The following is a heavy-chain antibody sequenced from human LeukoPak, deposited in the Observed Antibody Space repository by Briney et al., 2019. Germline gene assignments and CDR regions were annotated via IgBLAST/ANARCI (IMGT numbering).Heavy chain of an antibody. J-gene: IGHJ6*02. CDR2: ISSSGRTT. Sequence: PGGSLRLSCAASGFTFSSYEMNWVRQAPGKGLEWISYISSSGRTTYYADSVKGRFTISRDNAKNSLYLQMNSLRVEDTAVYYCARGSLTGEYGMDVWGQGTTVT. D-gene: IGHD1-20*01. V-gene: IGHV3-48*03. CDR1: GFTFSSYE. CDR3: ARGSLTGEYGMDV.